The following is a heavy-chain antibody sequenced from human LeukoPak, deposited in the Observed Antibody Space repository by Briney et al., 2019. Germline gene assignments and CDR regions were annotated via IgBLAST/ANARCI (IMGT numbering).Heavy chain of an antibody. V-gene: IGHV4-39*01. CDR3: ARHWIQLWFFDY. D-gene: IGHD5-18*01. Sequence: SETLSLTCTVSGGSISCSSYYWGWIRQPPGKGLEWIGSIYYSGSTYYNPSLKSRVTISVDTSKNQFPLKLSSVTAADTTIYYCARHWIQLWFFDYWGQGTLVTVSS. CDR1: GGSISCSSYY. J-gene: IGHJ4*02. CDR2: IYYSGST.